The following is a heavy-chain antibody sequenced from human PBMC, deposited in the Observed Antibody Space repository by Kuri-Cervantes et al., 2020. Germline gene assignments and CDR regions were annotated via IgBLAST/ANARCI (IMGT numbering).Heavy chain of an antibody. CDR1: GFTFNIYG. V-gene: IGHV3-30*02. J-gene: IGHJ4*02. Sequence: GESLKISCAASGFTFNIYGMHWVRQAPGKGLEWVAFIRYDGSNKYYADSVKGRFTISRDNSKNTLYVQMNSLRAEDTAVYYCAKTLPNCSGGSCYSPFDYWGQGTLVTVSS. CDR3: AKTLPNCSGGSCYSPFDY. CDR2: IRYDGSNK. D-gene: IGHD2-15*01.